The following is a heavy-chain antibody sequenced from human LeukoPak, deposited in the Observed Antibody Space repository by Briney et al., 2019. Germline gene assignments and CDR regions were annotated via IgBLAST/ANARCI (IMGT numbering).Heavy chain of an antibody. CDR3: ARESTYDSSGYYYDKVDY. CDR1: GGSISSSSYY. CDR2: IYYSGST. J-gene: IGHJ4*02. Sequence: SETLSLTCTVSGGSISSSSYYWGWIRQPPGKGLEWIGSIYYSGSTYYNPSLKSRVTISVDMSKDQFSLKLSSVTAADTAVYYCARESTYDSSGYYYDKVDYWGQGTLVTVSS. D-gene: IGHD3-22*01. V-gene: IGHV4-39*07.